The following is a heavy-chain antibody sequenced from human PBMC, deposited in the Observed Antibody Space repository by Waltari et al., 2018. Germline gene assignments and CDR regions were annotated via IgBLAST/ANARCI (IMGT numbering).Heavy chain of an antibody. J-gene: IGHJ6*02. V-gene: IGHV4-34*01. CDR1: GGSFSGYY. CDR3: ARERIVVVPAAIVSQIYGMDV. D-gene: IGHD2-2*01. CDR2: INHRGST. Sequence: QVQLQQWGAGLLKLSETLSLTCAVYGGSFSGYYWSWIRQPPGKGLGWIGEINHRGSTNFNPSLRIRVTISVDTSKNQFSLKLSSVTAADTAVYYCARERIVVVPAAIVSQIYGMDVWGQGTTVTVSS.